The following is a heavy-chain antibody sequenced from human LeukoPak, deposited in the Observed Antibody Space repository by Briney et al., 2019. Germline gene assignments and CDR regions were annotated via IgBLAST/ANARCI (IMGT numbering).Heavy chain of an antibody. Sequence: PGGSLRLSCTACGFTLSGHAMHWVRQAPGKGLEWVAISSYDGSSKYLADSVKGRFTISRDNSRNLVHLRMNSLRVEDTAVYYCAKDLLITMTVLINWGQGTMVTVSS. D-gene: IGHD3-22*01. CDR2: SSYDGSSK. CDR1: GFTLSGHA. V-gene: IGHV3-30*04. J-gene: IGHJ3*01. CDR3: AKDLLITMTVLIN.